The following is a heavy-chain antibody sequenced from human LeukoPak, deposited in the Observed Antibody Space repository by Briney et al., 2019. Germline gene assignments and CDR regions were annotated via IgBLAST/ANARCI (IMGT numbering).Heavy chain of an antibody. CDR1: GFTFSSYS. J-gene: IGHJ4*02. CDR3: AIGGGGYDILTG. V-gene: IGHV3-7*01. D-gene: IGHD3-9*01. Sequence: GGSLRLSCAASGFTFSSYSMTWFGQAPGKGREGVANIKQDGTEKYYVHSLKGRFTISRDNAKNSLYLQMNSLRAEDTAVYCCAIGGGGYDILTGWGQGTLVTVSS. CDR2: IKQDGTEK.